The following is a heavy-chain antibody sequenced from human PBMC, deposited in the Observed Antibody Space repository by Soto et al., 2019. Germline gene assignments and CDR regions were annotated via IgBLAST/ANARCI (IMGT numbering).Heavy chain of an antibody. CDR1: GFTFSSYA. CDR3: AKTGVDTAVARRGDYFYGMDV. J-gene: IGHJ6*02. V-gene: IGHV3-21*01. D-gene: IGHD5-18*01. Sequence: EVQLVESGGGLVKPGGSLRLSCEASGFTFSSYAMNWVREAPGKGLEWVSVISSISTYIYHADSVKGRFSISRDNAKNLLYLQMNSLRADDTDVYYCAKTGVDTAVARRGDYFYGMDVWGQGTTVSVFS. CDR2: ISSISTYI.